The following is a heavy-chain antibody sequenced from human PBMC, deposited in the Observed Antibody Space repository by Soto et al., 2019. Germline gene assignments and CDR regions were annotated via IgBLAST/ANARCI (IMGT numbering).Heavy chain of an antibody. Sequence: PSETLSLTCTVSGGSISSGGYYWSWIRQHPGKGLEWIGYIYYSGSTYYNPSLKSRVTISVDTSKNQFSLKLSSVTAADTAVYYCARGIVVVTAIPAWFDYWGQGTLVTVSS. D-gene: IGHD2-21*02. CDR1: GGSISSGGYY. CDR3: ARGIVVVTAIPAWFDY. V-gene: IGHV4-31*03. J-gene: IGHJ4*02. CDR2: IYYSGST.